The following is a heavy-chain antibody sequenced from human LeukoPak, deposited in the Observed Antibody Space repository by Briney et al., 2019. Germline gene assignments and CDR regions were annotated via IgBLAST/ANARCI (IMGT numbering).Heavy chain of an antibody. CDR1: GFTFSSYA. V-gene: IGHV3-64D*06. CDR2: ISSNGGST. CDR3: VKGRIAVAGGLSLLDY. Sequence: GGSLRLSCSASGFTFSSYAMHWVRQAPGKGLEYVSAISSNGGSTYYADSVKGRFTISRDNSKNTLYLQMSSLRAEDTAVYYCVKGRIAVAGGLSLLDYWGQGTLVTVSS. D-gene: IGHD6-19*01. J-gene: IGHJ4*02.